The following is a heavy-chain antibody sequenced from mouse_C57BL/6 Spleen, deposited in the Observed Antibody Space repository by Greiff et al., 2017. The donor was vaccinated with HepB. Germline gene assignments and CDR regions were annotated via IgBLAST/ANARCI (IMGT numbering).Heavy chain of an antibody. V-gene: IGHV1-61*01. CDR3: ARGGKLPFAY. CDR2: IYPSDSET. CDR1: GYTFTSYW. Sequence: VHLVESGAELVRPGSSVKLSCKASGYTFTSYWMDWVKQRPGQGLEWIGNIYPSDSETHYNQKFKDKATLTVDKSSSTAYMQLSSLTSEDSAVYYCARGGKLPFAYWGQGTLVTVSA. D-gene: IGHD3-3*01. J-gene: IGHJ3*01.